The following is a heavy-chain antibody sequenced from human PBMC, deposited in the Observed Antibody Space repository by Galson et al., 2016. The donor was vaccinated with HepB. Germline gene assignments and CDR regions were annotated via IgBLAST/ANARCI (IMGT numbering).Heavy chain of an antibody. CDR1: GYTFTTYY. D-gene: IGHD3-10*01. J-gene: IGHJ6*02. V-gene: IGHV1-46*01. CDR3: ARDAILYYGPGRDGMDG. Sequence: SVKVSCKASGYTFTTYYIHWVRQAPGQGLEWMGVIRPSGGSTSLAQKFQGRVTVTRDTSTTTVYMELNSLRSEDTAVYYCARDAILYYGPGRDGMDGWGQGTTVIVSS. CDR2: IRPSGGST.